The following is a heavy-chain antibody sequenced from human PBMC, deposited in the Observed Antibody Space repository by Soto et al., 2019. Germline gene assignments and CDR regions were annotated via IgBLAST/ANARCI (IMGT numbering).Heavy chain of an antibody. CDR2: IYYSGST. CDR1: GGSISSSSYY. J-gene: IGHJ6*02. CDR3: ARLNEFWSGYGYGMDV. D-gene: IGHD3-3*01. Sequence: QLQLQESGPGLVKPSETLSLTCTVSGGSISSSSYYWGWIRQPPGKGLEWIGSIYYSGSTYYNPSPKSRVTIDVHQSKNQFSLEPTSVTAADTAVYYCARLNEFWSGYGYGMDVWGQGTTVTVSS. V-gene: IGHV4-39*01.